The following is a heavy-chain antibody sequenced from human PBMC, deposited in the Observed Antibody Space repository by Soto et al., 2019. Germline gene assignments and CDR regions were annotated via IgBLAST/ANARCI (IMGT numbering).Heavy chain of an antibody. CDR3: AREGIAAAGTGSAEYFQH. V-gene: IGHV3-33*01. Sequence: QVQLVESGGGVVQPGRSLRLSCAASGFTFSSYGMHWVRQAPGKGLEWVAVIWYDGSNKYYADSVKGRFTISRDNSKNTLYLQMNSLRAEDTAVYYWAREGIAAAGTGSAEYFQHWGQGTLVTVSS. J-gene: IGHJ1*01. CDR2: IWYDGSNK. D-gene: IGHD6-13*01. CDR1: GFTFSSYG.